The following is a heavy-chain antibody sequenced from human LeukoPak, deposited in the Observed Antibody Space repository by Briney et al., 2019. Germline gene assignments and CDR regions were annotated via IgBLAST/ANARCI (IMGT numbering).Heavy chain of an antibody. J-gene: IGHJ3*02. CDR1: GFTVGSNY. Sequence: GGSLRLSCAASGFTVGSNYMSWVRQAPGKGLEWVSVIYSGGSTYYADSVKGRFTISRDNSKNTLYLQMNSLRAEDTAVYYCARDYDSSGYYYGFGAFDIWGQGTMVTVSS. CDR2: IYSGGST. CDR3: ARDYDSSGYYYGFGAFDI. V-gene: IGHV3-53*01. D-gene: IGHD3-22*01.